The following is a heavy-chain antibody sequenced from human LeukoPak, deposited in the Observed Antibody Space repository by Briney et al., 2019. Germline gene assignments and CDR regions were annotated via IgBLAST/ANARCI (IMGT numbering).Heavy chain of an antibody. Sequence: GGSLRLACAASGSTFSSYAMSWVRQAPGKGLEWVSAISGSGGSTYYADSVKGRFTISRDNSKNTLYLQMNSLRAEDTAVYYCAKGIEVPYAFDIWGQGTMVTVSS. CDR2: ISGSGGST. D-gene: IGHD3-10*01. CDR3: AKGIEVPYAFDI. J-gene: IGHJ3*02. V-gene: IGHV3-23*01. CDR1: GSTFSSYA.